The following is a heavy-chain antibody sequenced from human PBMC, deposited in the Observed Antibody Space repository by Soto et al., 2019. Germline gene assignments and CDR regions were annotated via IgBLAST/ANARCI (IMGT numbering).Heavy chain of an antibody. D-gene: IGHD5-18*01. CDR2: ISSSSSTI. J-gene: IGHJ4*02. V-gene: IGHV3-48*01. Sequence: PGGSQRLSSAASGFNFSSYSMNWVRQAPGKGLEWVSYISSSSSTIYYADSVKGRFTISRDNAKNSLYLQMNSLRAEDTAVYYCASRGYSYGYFDYWGQGTLVTVSS. CDR3: ASRGYSYGYFDY. CDR1: GFNFSSYS.